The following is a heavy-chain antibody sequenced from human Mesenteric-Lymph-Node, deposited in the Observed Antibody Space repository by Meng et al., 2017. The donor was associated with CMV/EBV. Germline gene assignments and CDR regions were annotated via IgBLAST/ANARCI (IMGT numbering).Heavy chain of an antibody. J-gene: IGHJ6*02. D-gene: IGHD2-2*01. CDR1: GFTFSSYA. CDR3: ASRYCNNTSCYSGIHYGMDV. V-gene: IGHV3-23*01. Sequence: GESLKISCAASGFTFSSYAMSWVRQAPGKGLEWVSAIVGSGTSTYYADSVKGRFTVSRDNSRNTVYLQMNSLISDDTAVYYCASRYCNNTSCYSGIHYGMDVWGQGTTVTVSS. CDR2: IVGSGTST.